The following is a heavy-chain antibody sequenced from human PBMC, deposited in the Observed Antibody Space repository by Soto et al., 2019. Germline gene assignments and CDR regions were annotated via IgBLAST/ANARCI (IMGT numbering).Heavy chain of an antibody. D-gene: IGHD1-1*01. CDR3: ARSLGDHWDEYYFDY. CDR1: GFTFTGYS. Sequence: VQVLESGGDLVQPGGSRRLSCAASGFTFTGYSMSWVRQAPGKGLEWVSGISGTGYNTYYADTVQGRFTISRDNSKNTLYLQMDSLRAEDTALYYCARSLGDHWDEYYFDYWGQGTLVTVSS. J-gene: IGHJ4*02. V-gene: IGHV3-23*01. CDR2: ISGTGYNT.